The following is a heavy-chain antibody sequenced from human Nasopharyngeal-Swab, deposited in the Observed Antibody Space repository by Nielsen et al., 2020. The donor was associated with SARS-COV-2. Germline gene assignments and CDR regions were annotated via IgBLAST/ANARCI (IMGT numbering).Heavy chain of an antibody. D-gene: IGHD1-7*01. Sequence: WIRQPPGKGLEWIGEINHSGSTNYNPSLKSRVTISVDTSKNQFSLKLSSVTAADTAVHYCARCMTGTTGGWFDPWGQGTLVTVSS. CDR2: INHSGST. V-gene: IGHV4-34*01. J-gene: IGHJ5*02. CDR3: ARCMTGTTGGWFDP.